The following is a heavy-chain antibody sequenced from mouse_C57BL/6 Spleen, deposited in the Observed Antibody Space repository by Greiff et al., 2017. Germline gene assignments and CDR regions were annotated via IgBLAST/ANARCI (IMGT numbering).Heavy chain of an antibody. Sequence: QVQLQQSGPELVKPGASVKISCKASGYAFSSSWMNWVKQRPGKGLEWIGRIYPGDGDTNYNGKFKGKATLTADKSSSTAYMQLSSLASEDSAVYFCARDYYGSSYVYARDYWGQGTSVTVSS. CDR2: IYPGDGDT. V-gene: IGHV1-82*01. D-gene: IGHD1-1*01. CDR3: ARDYYGSSYVYARDY. CDR1: GYAFSSSW. J-gene: IGHJ4*01.